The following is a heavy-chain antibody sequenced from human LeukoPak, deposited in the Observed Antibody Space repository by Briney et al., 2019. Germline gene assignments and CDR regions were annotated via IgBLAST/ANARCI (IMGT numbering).Heavy chain of an antibody. CDR2: INHSGST. CDR1: GGSFSGYY. CDR3: ARRLRGLTRYSDWSPPDY. J-gene: IGHJ4*02. D-gene: IGHD3-9*01. V-gene: IGHV4-34*01. Sequence: PSETLSLTCAVYGGSFSGYYWSWTRQPPGKGLEWIGEINHSGSTNYNPSLKSRVTISVDTSKNQFSLKLSSVTAADTAVYYCARRLRGLTRYSDWSPPDYWGQGTLVTVSS.